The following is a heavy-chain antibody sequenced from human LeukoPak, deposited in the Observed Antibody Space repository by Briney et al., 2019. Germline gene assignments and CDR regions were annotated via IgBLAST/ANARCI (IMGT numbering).Heavy chain of an antibody. Sequence: PGGSLRLSCAASGLTFSSYSMNWVRQAPGKGLEWVSSISSSGSYIYYADSMKGRFTISRDNAKNSLYLQMNSLRAGDTAVYYCARAILGITDWYFDLWGRGTLVTVSS. D-gene: IGHD1-26*01. J-gene: IGHJ2*01. CDR3: ARAILGITDWYFDL. CDR1: GLTFSSYS. CDR2: ISSSGSYI. V-gene: IGHV3-21*01.